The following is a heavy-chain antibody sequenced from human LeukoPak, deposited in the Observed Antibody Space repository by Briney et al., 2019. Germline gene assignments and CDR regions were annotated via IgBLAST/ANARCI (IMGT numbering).Heavy chain of an antibody. Sequence: SVKVSCKASGGSFSSYAISWVRQAPGQGLEWMGRIIPILGIAKYAQKFQGRVTITADKTTRTAYMELSSLRSGDTAVYYCARDPIAGYDILTGYYSEEVRGAFDIWGQGTMVTVSS. V-gene: IGHV1-69*04. D-gene: IGHD3-9*01. CDR1: GGSFSSYA. CDR3: ARDPIAGYDILTGYYSEEVRGAFDI. CDR2: IIPILGIA. J-gene: IGHJ3*02.